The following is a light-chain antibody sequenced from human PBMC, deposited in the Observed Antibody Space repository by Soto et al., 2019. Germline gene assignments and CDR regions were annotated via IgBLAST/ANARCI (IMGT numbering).Light chain of an antibody. CDR1: QGISSY. CDR2: AAS. V-gene: IGKV1-9*01. Sequence: IQLTQSPSSLSASVGDRVTITCRASQGISSYLAWYQQKPGKAPKLLIYAASTLQRGVPSRFSGSGSGTDFTLTISSLQPEDFATYYCQQLNSYREFGQGTKVEIK. J-gene: IGKJ1*01. CDR3: QQLNSYRE.